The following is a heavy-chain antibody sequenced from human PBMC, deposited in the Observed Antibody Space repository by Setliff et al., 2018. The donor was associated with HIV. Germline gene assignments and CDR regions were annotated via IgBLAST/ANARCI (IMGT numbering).Heavy chain of an antibody. D-gene: IGHD3-10*01. CDR1: GYNFLNYW. Sequence: PGESLKISCKGSGYNFLNYWISWVRQVPGKGLEWMGIIYPGDSDARYSPSFQGQVTISADKSVSTAYLQWSSLKASDTAMYYCARAGSGSYYNAPHYWGQGTLVTVSS. V-gene: IGHV5-51*01. CDR3: ARAGSGSYYNAPHY. CDR2: IYPGDSDA. J-gene: IGHJ4*02.